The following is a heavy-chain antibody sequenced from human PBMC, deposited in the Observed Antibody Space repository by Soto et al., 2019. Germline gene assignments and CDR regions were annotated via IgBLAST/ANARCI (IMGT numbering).Heavy chain of an antibody. D-gene: IGHD2-2*01. CDR1: RSSINRAGFS. J-gene: IGHJ5*02. V-gene: IGHV4-30-2*01. CDR2: IYHSGST. Sequence: TLSLTSAIQRSSINRAGFSWSWIRQPPGKGLEWIGYIYHSGSTYYNPSLKSRVTISVDRSKNQFSLKLSSVTAADTAVYYCARVPDRWGQGTLVTVS. CDR3: ARVPDR.